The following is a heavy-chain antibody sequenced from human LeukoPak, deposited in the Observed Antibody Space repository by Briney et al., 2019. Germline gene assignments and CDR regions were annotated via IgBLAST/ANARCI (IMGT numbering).Heavy chain of an antibody. V-gene: IGHV3-30*02. J-gene: IGHJ4*02. CDR2: IRYNGNNK. CDR1: GFTFSNYG. D-gene: IGHD6-19*01. CDR3: AKDRGYSSAWYVMGLDY. Sequence: PGGSLRLSCAVSGFTFSNYGMHWVRQAPGKGLEWVAFIRYNGNNKYYADSVKGRFTISRNNSKNMLYVQMNSLRTEDTAVYYCAKDRGYSSAWYVMGLDYWGQGTLVTASS.